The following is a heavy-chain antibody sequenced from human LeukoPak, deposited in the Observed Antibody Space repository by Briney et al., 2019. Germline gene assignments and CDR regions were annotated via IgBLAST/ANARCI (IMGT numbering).Heavy chain of an antibody. D-gene: IGHD3-22*01. CDR2: ISYDGSNK. CDR3: AKATPRYYYDSSGYYYGLDY. J-gene: IGHJ4*02. CDR1: GFTFSSYA. Sequence: GGSLRLSCAASGFTFSSYAMHWVRQAPGKGLEWVAVISYDGSNKYYADSVKGRFTISRDNSKNTLYLQMNSLRAEDTAVYYCAKATPRYYYDSSGYYYGLDYWGQGTLVTVSS. V-gene: IGHV3-30-3*01.